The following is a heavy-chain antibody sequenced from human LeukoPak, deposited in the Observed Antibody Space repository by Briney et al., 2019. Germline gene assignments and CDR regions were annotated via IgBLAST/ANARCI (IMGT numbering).Heavy chain of an antibody. CDR3: ARIAYYYDSSGYNP. CDR1: GFTVSSNY. V-gene: IGHV3-53*01. CDR2: IYSGGSI. Sequence: PGGSLRLSCAASGFTVSSNYMSWVRQTPGRGLEWVSVIYSGGSIYYADFAKGRFTISRDNSKNMLYLQMNSLRAEDTAVYYCARIAYYYDSSGYNPWGQGTLVTVSS. D-gene: IGHD3-22*01. J-gene: IGHJ5*02.